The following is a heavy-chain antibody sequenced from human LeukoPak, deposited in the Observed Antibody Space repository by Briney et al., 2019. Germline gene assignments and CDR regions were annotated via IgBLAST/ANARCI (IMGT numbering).Heavy chain of an antibody. CDR1: GGSFSGYY. D-gene: IGHD3-3*01. Sequence: SETLSLTCAVYGGSFSGYYWSWIRQPPGKGLEWIGEINHSGSTNYNPSLKSRVTISVDTSKYQFSLKLSSVPAADTAVYYCARGSKITIFGVVIPKQFDYWGQGTLVTVSS. CDR3: ARGSKITIFGVVIPKQFDY. J-gene: IGHJ4*02. CDR2: INHSGST. V-gene: IGHV4-34*01.